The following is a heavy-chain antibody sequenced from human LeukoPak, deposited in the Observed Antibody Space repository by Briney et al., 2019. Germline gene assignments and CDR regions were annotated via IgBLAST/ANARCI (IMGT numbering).Heavy chain of an antibody. CDR1: GGSISSYY. J-gene: IGHJ5*02. CDR3: ARVIAVAGKRFDP. D-gene: IGHD6-19*01. CDR2: IYYSGST. Sequence: PSETLSLTCTVSGGSISSYYWSWIRQPPGKGLEWIGYIYYSGSTNYNPSLKSRVTISVDTSKNQFSLKLSSVTAADTAVYYCARVIAVAGKRFDPWGQGTLVTVSS. V-gene: IGHV4-59*01.